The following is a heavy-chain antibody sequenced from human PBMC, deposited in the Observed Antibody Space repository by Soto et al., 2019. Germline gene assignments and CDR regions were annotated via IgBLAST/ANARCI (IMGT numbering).Heavy chain of an antibody. D-gene: IGHD2-2*01. CDR1: WFTFSGSH. CDR3: SRQTVSCHDY. J-gene: IGHJ4*02. V-gene: IGHV3-73*01. Sequence: EVQLVESGGGLVQPGGSLKLSCAASWFTFSGSHMHWVRQASGKGLEWVGHVRNKADSYATAYAASVRGRFIISRDDSKNTAYLQMNSLKTEDTAIYYCSRQTVSCHDYWGQGILVTVSS. CDR2: VRNKADSYAT.